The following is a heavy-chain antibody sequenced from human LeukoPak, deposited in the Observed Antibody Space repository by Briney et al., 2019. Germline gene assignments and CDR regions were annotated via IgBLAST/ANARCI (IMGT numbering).Heavy chain of an antibody. V-gene: IGHV5-51*01. J-gene: IGHJ4*02. CDR2: IYPGDSDT. CDR1: GYSFTIHW. Sequence: TGESLKISCKGSGYSFTIHWMAWARQMPGKGLEWVGMIYPGDSDTRYSPSFQGQVTISADKSISTAYLQWSSLKASDTAMYYCARAVGLSGYVDYWGQGTLVTVSS. CDR3: ARAVGLSGYVDY. D-gene: IGHD3-3*01.